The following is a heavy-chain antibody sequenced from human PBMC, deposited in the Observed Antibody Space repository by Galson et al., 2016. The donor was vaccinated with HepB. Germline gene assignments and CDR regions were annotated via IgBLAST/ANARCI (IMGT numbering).Heavy chain of an antibody. J-gene: IGHJ5*02. CDR1: GFTFGDYG. D-gene: IGHD3-22*01. CDR2: ISGSGGST. CDR3: AKAADYYDSSGYYYLNWFDP. V-gene: IGHV3-23*01. Sequence: SLRLSCAASGFTFGDYGMHWVRQAPGKGLEWVSAISGSGGSTYYADSVKGRFTISRDNSKNTLYLQMNSLRAEDTAVYYCAKAADYYDSSGYYYLNWFDPWGQGTLVTVSS.